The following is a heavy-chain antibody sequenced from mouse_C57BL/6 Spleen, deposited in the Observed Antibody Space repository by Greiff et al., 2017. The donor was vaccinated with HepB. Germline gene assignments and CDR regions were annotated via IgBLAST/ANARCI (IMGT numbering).Heavy chain of an antibody. D-gene: IGHD2-4*01. CDR1: GFTFSSYT. Sequence: DVKLVESGGGLVKPGGSLKLSCAASGFTFSSYTMSWVRQTPEKRLEWVATISGGGGNTYYPDSVKGRFTISRDNAKNTLYLQMSSLRSEDTALYYCARPYDSSWYFDVWGTGTTVTVSS. CDR3: ARPYDSSWYFDV. J-gene: IGHJ1*03. CDR2: ISGGGGNT. V-gene: IGHV5-9*01.